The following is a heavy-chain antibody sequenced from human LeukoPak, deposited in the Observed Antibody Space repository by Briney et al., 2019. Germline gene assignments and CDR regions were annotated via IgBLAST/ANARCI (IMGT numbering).Heavy chain of an antibody. J-gene: IGHJ4*02. Sequence: GGSLRLSCAASGFTVSSNYMSWVRQAPGKGLEWVSVIYSGGSTYYADSVKGRFTISRDNAKNSLYLQMNSLRAEDTAVYYCARDAGPNPDFDYWGQGTLVTVSS. CDR1: GFTVSSNY. CDR3: ARDAGPNPDFDY. V-gene: IGHV3-53*01. D-gene: IGHD6-13*01. CDR2: IYSGGST.